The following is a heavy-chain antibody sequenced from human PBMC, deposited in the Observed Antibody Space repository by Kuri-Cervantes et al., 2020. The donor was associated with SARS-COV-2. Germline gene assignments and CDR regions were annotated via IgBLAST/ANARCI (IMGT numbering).Heavy chain of an antibody. CDR1: GFTFSSYS. V-gene: IGHV3-21*04. J-gene: IGHJ6*02. CDR3: ASRFWSGYYQPYYYYGMDV. CDR2: ISSSSSYI. Sequence: GGSLRLSCAASGFTFSSYSMNWVRQAPGKGLEWVSSISSSSSYIYYADSVKGRFTISRDNAKNSLYLQMNSLRAEDTAVYYCASRFWSGYYQPYYYYGMDVWGQGTTVTVSS. D-gene: IGHD3-3*01.